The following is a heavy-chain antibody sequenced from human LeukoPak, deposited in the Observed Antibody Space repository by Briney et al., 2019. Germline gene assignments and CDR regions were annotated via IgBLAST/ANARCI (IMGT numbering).Heavy chain of an antibody. J-gene: IGHJ4*02. CDR3: ARHYTKDDGYNYERYFDY. V-gene: IGHV4-39*07. Sequence: PSETLSLTCTVSGGSISSSSYYWGWIRQPPGKGLEWIGSIYYSGSTYYKPSLKSRVTISVDTSKNQFSQKLSSVTAADTAVYYCARHYTKDDGYNYERYFDYWGQGTLVTVSS. D-gene: IGHD5-24*01. CDR1: GGSISSSSYY. CDR2: IYYSGST.